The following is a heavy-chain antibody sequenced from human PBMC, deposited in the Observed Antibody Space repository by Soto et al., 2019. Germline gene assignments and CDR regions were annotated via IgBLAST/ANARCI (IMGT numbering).Heavy chain of an antibody. CDR3: ARVNCGGDCYSFLYYYYGMDV. D-gene: IGHD2-21*02. CDR2: IYYRGST. CDR1: GGSISSGDYY. J-gene: IGHJ6*02. Sequence: SETLSLTCTVSGGSISSGDYYWSWIRQPPGKGLEWIGYIYYRGSTYYNPSLKSRVTISVDTSKNQFSLKLSSVTAADTAVYYCARVNCGGDCYSFLYYYYGMDVWGQGTTVTVSS. V-gene: IGHV4-30-4*01.